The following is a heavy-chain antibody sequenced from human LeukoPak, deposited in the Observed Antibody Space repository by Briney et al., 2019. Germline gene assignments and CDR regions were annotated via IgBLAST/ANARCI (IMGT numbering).Heavy chain of an antibody. J-gene: IGHJ6*03. Sequence: ASVKVSCKASGYTFTSYAMNWVRQAPGQGLEWMGWINTNTGNPAYAQGFTGRFVFSLDTSVSTAYLQISSLKAGDTAVYYCARDHLSGSFYYYYYMDVWGKGTTVTVSS. CDR2: INTNTGNP. CDR3: ARDHLSGSFYYYYYMDV. V-gene: IGHV7-4-1*02. CDR1: GYTFTSYA. D-gene: IGHD1-26*01.